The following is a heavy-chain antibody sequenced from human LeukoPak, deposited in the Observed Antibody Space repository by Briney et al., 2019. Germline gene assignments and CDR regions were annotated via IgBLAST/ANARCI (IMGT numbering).Heavy chain of an antibody. CDR1: GYTFTGYY. CDR3: ARATNYGLDAFDI. D-gene: IGHD3-10*01. V-gene: IGHV1-2*02. Sequence: ASVKVSCKASGYTFTGYYTHWVRQAPGQGLEWMGWINPNSGGTNYAQKFQGRVTMTRDTSISTAYMELSRLRSDDTAVYYCARATNYGLDAFDIWGQGTMVTVSS. CDR2: INPNSGGT. J-gene: IGHJ3*02.